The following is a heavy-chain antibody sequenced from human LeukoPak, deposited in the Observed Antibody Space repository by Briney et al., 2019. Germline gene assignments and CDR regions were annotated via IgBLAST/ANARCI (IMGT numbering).Heavy chain of an antibody. Sequence: SETLSLTCTVSGGSISRYYWSWIRQPPGKGLEWIGYIYYSGSTNYNPSLKSRVTISVDTSKNQFSLKLSSVTAADTAVYYCARGVRDFWSGYHYYFDYWGQGTLVTVSS. J-gene: IGHJ4*02. V-gene: IGHV4-59*08. CDR1: GGSISRYY. D-gene: IGHD3-3*01. CDR2: IYYSGST. CDR3: ARGVRDFWSGYHYYFDY.